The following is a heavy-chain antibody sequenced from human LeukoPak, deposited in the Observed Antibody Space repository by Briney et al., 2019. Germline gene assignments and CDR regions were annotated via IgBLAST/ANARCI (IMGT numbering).Heavy chain of an antibody. CDR3: TKSTNSCRGGSCYSGLDY. Sequence: SGESLRLSCAASGFTFSSYAMSWVRQAPGKGREWVSTFSCRGWSTYYADSVKGRYTIFRDNSRHALYLQMNSLRAEDTAIYYCTKSTNSCRGGSCYSGLDYWGQGTLVTASS. D-gene: IGHD2-15*01. J-gene: IGHJ4*02. CDR2: FSCRGWST. CDR1: GFTFSSYA. V-gene: IGHV3-23*01.